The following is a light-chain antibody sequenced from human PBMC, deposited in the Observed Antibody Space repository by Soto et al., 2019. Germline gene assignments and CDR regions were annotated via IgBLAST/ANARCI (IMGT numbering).Light chain of an antibody. CDR1: KLGDRF. V-gene: IGLV3-1*01. Sequence: SYELTQPPSVSVSPGQTASIPCSGDKLGDRFACWYQQKPGQSPVMVMYQDTKRPSGIPERFSGSNSGNTATLTISRTQAMDEADYYCQAWDSSTGVVFGGGTKLTVL. J-gene: IGLJ2*01. CDR2: QDT. CDR3: QAWDSSTGVV.